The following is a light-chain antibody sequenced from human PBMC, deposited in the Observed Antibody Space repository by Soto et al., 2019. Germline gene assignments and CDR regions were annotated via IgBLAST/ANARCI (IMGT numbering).Light chain of an antibody. Sequence: ELVSKQSXAIRSASPGERATLSCSASQSVDHNVAWYQQKPGQAHRLLLVGSFARATGIPPRFSGSGSGSEFTLPISGLQSEDFAVYYCQQHGSSLALTVGGGPQVETK. CDR3: QQHGSSLALT. CDR2: GSF. CDR1: QSVDHN. J-gene: IGKJ4*01. V-gene: IGKV3-15*01.